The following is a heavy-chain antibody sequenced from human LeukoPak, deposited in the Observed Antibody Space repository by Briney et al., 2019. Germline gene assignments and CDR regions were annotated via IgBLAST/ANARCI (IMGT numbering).Heavy chain of an antibody. CDR2: ISYSGST. D-gene: IGHD6-13*01. Sequence: SETLSLTCSVSGVSISSYYWSWIRQPPGKGLEWIGYISYSGSTNYNPSLKSRVTISIDTSKNQFSLKLSSVTAADTAVYYCARLRYSSNWSYVLDIWGQGTMVTVSS. V-gene: IGHV4-59*01. CDR3: ARLRYSSNWSYVLDI. CDR1: GVSISSYY. J-gene: IGHJ3*02.